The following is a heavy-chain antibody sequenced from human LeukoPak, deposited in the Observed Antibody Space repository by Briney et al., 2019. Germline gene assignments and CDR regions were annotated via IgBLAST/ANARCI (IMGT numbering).Heavy chain of an antibody. CDR2: IYHSGST. V-gene: IGHV4-38-2*02. D-gene: IGHD3-3*01. CDR1: GYSISSGYY. Sequence: SETLSLTCTVSGYSISSGYYWGWIRQPPGKGLEWIGSIYHSGSTYYNPSLKSRVTISVDTSKNQFSLKLSSVTAADTAVYYCARGSGFLEWLYYFDYWGQGTLVTVSS. J-gene: IGHJ4*02. CDR3: ARGSGFLEWLYYFDY.